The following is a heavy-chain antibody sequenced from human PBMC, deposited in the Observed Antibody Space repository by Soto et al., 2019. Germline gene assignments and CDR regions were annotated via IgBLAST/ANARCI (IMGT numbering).Heavy chain of an antibody. J-gene: IGHJ4*02. D-gene: IGHD3-22*01. Sequence: GGSLRLSCAASGFTFSNAGMNWVRKAPGKGLEWVGRIKSKTDGGTTDYAAPVKGRFTISRDDSKNTLYLQMNSLKTEDTAVYYCTTDPVTMIVVVPSSGWGQGTLVTVSS. V-gene: IGHV3-15*07. CDR3: TTDPVTMIVVVPSSG. CDR1: GFTFSNAG. CDR2: IKSKTDGGTT.